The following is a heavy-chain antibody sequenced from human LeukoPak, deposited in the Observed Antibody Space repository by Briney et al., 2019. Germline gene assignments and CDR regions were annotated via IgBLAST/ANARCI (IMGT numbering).Heavy chain of an antibody. V-gene: IGHV1-69*06. CDR3: ARDRKGFWESYSDYYYMDV. Sequence: ASVKVSCKASGGTFSSYAISWVRQAPGQGLEWMGGIIPIFGTANYAQKFQGRVTITADKSTSTAYMELSSLRSEDTAAYYCARDRKGFWESYSDYYYMDVWGKGTTVTVSS. J-gene: IGHJ6*03. D-gene: IGHD3-10*01. CDR1: GGTFSSYA. CDR2: IIPIFGTA.